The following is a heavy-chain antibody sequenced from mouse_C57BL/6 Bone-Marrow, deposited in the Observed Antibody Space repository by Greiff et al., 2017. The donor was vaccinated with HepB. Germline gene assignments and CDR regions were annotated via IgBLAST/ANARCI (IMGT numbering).Heavy chain of an antibody. Sequence: VQLVESGAELARPGASVKLSCKASGYTFTSYGISWVKQRTGQGLEWIGEIYPRSGNTYYNEKFKGKATLTADKSSSTAYMELRSLTSEDSAVYFCARKRVRSYWYFDVWGTGTTVTVSS. CDR2: IYPRSGNT. CDR1: GYTFTSYG. J-gene: IGHJ1*03. CDR3: ARKRVRSYWYFDV. D-gene: IGHD2-1*01. V-gene: IGHV1-81*01.